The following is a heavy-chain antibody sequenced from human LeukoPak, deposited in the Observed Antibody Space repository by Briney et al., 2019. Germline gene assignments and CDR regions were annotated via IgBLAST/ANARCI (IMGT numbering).Heavy chain of an antibody. V-gene: IGHV3-53*01. Sequence: GGSLRLSCAASGFTFSNVWMNWVRQAPGKGLEWVSVIYSGGSTYYADSVKGRFTISRDNSKNTLYLQMNSLRAEDTAVYYCAIWFGELSGSWGQGTLVTVSS. CDR2: IYSGGST. CDR1: GFTFSNVW. J-gene: IGHJ5*02. CDR3: AIWFGELSGS. D-gene: IGHD3-10*01.